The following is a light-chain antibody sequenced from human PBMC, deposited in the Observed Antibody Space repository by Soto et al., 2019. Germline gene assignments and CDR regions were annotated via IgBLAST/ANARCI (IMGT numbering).Light chain of an antibody. V-gene: IGKV3-15*01. CDR1: QSVSSN. CDR2: GAS. J-gene: IGKJ1*01. Sequence: EIVMTQSPATLSVSPGERATLSCRASQSVSSNLAWYQQKPGQAPRLLIYGASTRATGIPARFSGSGSGTDFTLTISGLQSEDFAVYYCQQYNNWPPWKFGQGAKVEIK. CDR3: QQYNNWPPWK.